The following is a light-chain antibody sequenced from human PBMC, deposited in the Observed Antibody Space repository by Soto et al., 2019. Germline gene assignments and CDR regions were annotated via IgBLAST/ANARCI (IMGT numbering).Light chain of an antibody. CDR2: GAS. Sequence: EIVMTQSPATVSVSPGERATLSCRASQSVSSNLAWYQQKRGQVPRLLLYGASPRATGIPATFSDSGSGTEVTLTISSLQYEDFAVYYCQQYNSWPRTFGQGTKVEI. V-gene: IGKV3-15*01. CDR3: QQYNSWPRT. J-gene: IGKJ1*01. CDR1: QSVSSN.